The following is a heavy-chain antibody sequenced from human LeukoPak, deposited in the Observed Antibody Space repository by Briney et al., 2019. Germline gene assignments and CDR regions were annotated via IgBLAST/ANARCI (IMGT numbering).Heavy chain of an antibody. CDR1: GGSISSGGYY. D-gene: IGHD1-1*01. CDR3: ARGHAPQLEFDY. Sequence: SETLSLTCTVSGGSISSGGYYWSWIRQHPGKGLEWIGYIYYSGSTYYNPSLKSRVTISVDTSKNQFSLKLSSVTAADTAVYYCARGHAPQLEFDYWGQGTLVTVSS. J-gene: IGHJ4*02. CDR2: IYYSGST. V-gene: IGHV4-31*03.